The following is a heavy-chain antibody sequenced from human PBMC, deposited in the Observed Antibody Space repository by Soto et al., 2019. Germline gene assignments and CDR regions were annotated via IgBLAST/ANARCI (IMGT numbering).Heavy chain of an antibody. CDR1: GGSISSYY. Sequence: SETLSLTCTVSGGSISSYYWSWIRQPPGKGLEWIGYIYYSGSTNYNPSLKSRVTISVDTSKNQFSLKLSSVTAADTAVYYCARFGTAMLRWFDPWGQGTLVIVSS. V-gene: IGHV4-59*01. CDR2: IYYSGST. CDR3: ARFGTAMLRWFDP. J-gene: IGHJ5*02. D-gene: IGHD2-2*01.